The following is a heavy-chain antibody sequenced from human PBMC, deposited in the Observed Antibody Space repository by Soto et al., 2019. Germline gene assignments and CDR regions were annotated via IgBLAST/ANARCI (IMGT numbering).Heavy chain of an antibody. CDR2: IYYSGST. Sequence: SETLSLTCTVSGGSISSGGYYWSWIRQHPGKGLEWIGYIYYSGSTCYNPSLKSRVTISVDTSKNQFSLKLSSVTAADTAVYYCARVWYYYDSSGYFFDYWGQGTLVTVSS. D-gene: IGHD3-22*01. CDR1: GGSISSGGYY. V-gene: IGHV4-31*03. CDR3: ARVWYYYDSSGYFFDY. J-gene: IGHJ4*02.